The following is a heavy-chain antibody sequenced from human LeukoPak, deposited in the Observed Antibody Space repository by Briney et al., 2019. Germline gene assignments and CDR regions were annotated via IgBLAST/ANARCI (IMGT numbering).Heavy chain of an antibody. CDR2: ISGSGGST. CDR3: ANGGGPPSRSGYYSY. D-gene: IGHD3-22*01. J-gene: IGHJ4*02. V-gene: IGHV3-23*01. Sequence: GGSLRLSCAASGFTFSSYAMSWVRQAPGKGLKWVSAISGSGGSTYYADSVKGRFTISRDNSKNTLYLQMNSLRAEDTAVYYCANGGGPPSRSGYYSYWGQGTLVTVSS. CDR1: GFTFSSYA.